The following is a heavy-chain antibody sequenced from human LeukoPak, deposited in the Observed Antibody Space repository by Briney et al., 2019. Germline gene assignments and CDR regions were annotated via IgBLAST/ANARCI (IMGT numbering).Heavy chain of an antibody. D-gene: IGHD3-10*01. CDR1: GFTFSSYAMH. CDR2: IYYGGST. Sequence: LRLSCSASGFTFSSYAMHWVRQAPGKGLDWIAYIYYGGSTDSTPSLKSRVTISVDTSKNQFSLRLTSVTAADTAVYYCARVSRGGSGSGAFDIWGQGTMVTVSS. J-gene: IGHJ3*02. CDR3: ARVSRGGSGSGAFDI. V-gene: IGHV4-30-4*01.